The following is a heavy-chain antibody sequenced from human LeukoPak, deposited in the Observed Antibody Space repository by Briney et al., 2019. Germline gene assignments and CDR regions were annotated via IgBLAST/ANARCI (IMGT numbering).Heavy chain of an antibody. D-gene: IGHD3-10*01. CDR2: INPNSGGT. J-gene: IGHJ4*02. Sequence: ASVKVSCKASGYTFTGYYMHWVRQAPGQGLEWMGWINPNSGGTNYAQKFQGRVTMTRDTSISTAYMELSRLRSDDTAVYYCARPTSDGSGSYSGYWGQGTLVTVSS. V-gene: IGHV1-2*02. CDR3: ARPTSDGSGSYSGY. CDR1: GYTFTGYY.